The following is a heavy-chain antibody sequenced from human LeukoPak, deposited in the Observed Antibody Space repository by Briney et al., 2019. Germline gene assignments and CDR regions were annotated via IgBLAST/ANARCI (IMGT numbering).Heavy chain of an antibody. D-gene: IGHD2-2*01. J-gene: IGHJ4*02. V-gene: IGHV1-69*04. CDR2: IIPILGIA. Sequence: SVTVSCKASGGTFSSYAISWVRQAPGQGLEWMGRIIPILGIANYAQKFQGRVTITADKSTSTAYMELSSLRSEDTAVYYCARDLVGRYRSSTSCPTTPFDYWGQGTLVTVSS. CDR1: GGTFSSYA. CDR3: ARDLVGRYRSSTSCPTTPFDY.